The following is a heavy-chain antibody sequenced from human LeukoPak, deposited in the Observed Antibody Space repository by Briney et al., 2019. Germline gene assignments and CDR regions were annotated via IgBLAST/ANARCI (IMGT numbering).Heavy chain of an antibody. V-gene: IGHV1-2*06. CDR3: ARARDAYNSALNYFDF. D-gene: IGHD5-24*01. CDR1: GYTFTGYY. Sequence: ASVNVSCKSSGYTFTGYYIHWVRLAPGQGLEWMGRVNPGSGDTNYAQKFQGRVTMTRDTSFNSAYMELNRLTSDDTAVYYCARARDAYNSALNYFDFWGQGTLVTVSS. J-gene: IGHJ4*02. CDR2: VNPGSGDT.